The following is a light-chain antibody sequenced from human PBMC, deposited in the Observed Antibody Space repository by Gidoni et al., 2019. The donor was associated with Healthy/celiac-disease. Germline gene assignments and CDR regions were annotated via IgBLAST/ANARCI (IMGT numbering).Light chain of an antibody. CDR1: QGISSY. J-gene: IGKJ1*01. CDR2: AAS. V-gene: IGKV1-8*01. CDR3: QQYYSYPX. Sequence: IRMTQSPSSFSASTGDRVTITCRASQGISSYLAWYQQKPGKAPKLLIYAASTLQSGVPSRFSGSGSGTDFTLTISCLQSEDFATYYCQQYYSYPXXXQGTKVEIK.